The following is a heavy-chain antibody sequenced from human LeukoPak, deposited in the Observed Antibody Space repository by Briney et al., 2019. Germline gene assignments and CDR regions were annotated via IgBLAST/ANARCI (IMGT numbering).Heavy chain of an antibody. CDR1: GFTVSSNY. V-gene: IGHV3-66*01. CDR2: IYSGGST. CDR3: ARDLKTAMDYFDY. Sequence: GGSLRLSCAASGFTVSSNYMSWVRQAPGKGLEWVSVIYSGGSTYYADSVKGRFTISRDNSKNTLFLQMNSLRPEDTAVYYCARDLKTAMDYFDYWGQGALVTVSS. J-gene: IGHJ4*02. D-gene: IGHD2-2*01.